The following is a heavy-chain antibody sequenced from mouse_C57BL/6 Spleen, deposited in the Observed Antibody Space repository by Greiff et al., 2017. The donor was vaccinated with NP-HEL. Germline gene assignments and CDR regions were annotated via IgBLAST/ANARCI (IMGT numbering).Heavy chain of an antibody. J-gene: IGHJ1*03. CDR2: IYPGDGDT. Sequence: QVQLQQSGAELVKPGASVKISCKASGYAFSSYWMNWVKQRPGKGLEWIGQIYPGDGDTNYNGKFKGKATLTADKSSSTAYMQLTGLTAEDSAVYFCARELYDYDGYFDVWGTGTTVTVSS. D-gene: IGHD2-4*01. CDR1: GYAFSSYW. CDR3: ARELYDYDGYFDV. V-gene: IGHV1-80*01.